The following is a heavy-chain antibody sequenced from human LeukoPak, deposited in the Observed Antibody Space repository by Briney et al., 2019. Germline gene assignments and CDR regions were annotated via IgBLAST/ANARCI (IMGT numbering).Heavy chain of an antibody. V-gene: IGHV4-59*08. J-gene: IGHJ6*03. CDR2: IYYSGST. Sequence: SETLSLTCTVSGGSISSYYWSWIRQPPGKGLEWIGYIYYSGSTNYNPSLKSRVTISVDTSKNQFSLKLSSVTAADTAVYYCASTGRYFDPGYYYYMDVWGKGTSVTVSS. CDR3: ASTGRYFDPGYYYYMDV. D-gene: IGHD3-9*01. CDR1: GGSISSYY.